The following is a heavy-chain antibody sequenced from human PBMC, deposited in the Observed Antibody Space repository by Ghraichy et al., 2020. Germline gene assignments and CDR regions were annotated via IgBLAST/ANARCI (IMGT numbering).Heavy chain of an antibody. V-gene: IGHV1-69*13. CDR1: GGTFSSYA. D-gene: IGHD3-3*01. J-gene: IGHJ4*02. Sequence: SVKVSCKASGGTFSSYAISWVRQAPGQGLEWMGGIIPIFGTANYAQKFQGRVMITADESTSTAYMELSSLRSEDTAVYYCARAGRFLEPYYFWGQGTLVTVSS. CDR2: IIPIFGTA. CDR3: ARAGRFLEPYYF.